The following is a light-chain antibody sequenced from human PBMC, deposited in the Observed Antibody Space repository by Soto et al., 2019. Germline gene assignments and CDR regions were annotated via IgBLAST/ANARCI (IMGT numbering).Light chain of an antibody. CDR1: NSNIGADSD. Sequence: QSVLTQPPSVSGAPGQRVTISCTGSNSNIGADSDVHWYQHLPGTAPKLLIYGDNNRPSGVPDRFSGSKSGTSASLAITRLQAEDEADYYCQSYDISLHNYVFGTGTKLTVL. CDR3: QSYDISLHNYV. J-gene: IGLJ1*01. V-gene: IGLV1-40*01. CDR2: GDN.